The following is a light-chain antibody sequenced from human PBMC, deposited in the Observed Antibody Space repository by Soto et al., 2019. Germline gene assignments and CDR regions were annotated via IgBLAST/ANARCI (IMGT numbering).Light chain of an antibody. CDR2: GAS. CDR3: QQYGSSGT. V-gene: IGKV3-20*01. J-gene: IGKJ1*01. Sequence: EIVMTQSPATLPGSPGEGANLSCRASQSVNTQLAWYQQKPGQAPRLLIYGASNRATGIPDRFSGSGSGTDFTLTISRLEPEDFAVYYCQQYGSSGTFGQGTKVDI. CDR1: QSVNTQ.